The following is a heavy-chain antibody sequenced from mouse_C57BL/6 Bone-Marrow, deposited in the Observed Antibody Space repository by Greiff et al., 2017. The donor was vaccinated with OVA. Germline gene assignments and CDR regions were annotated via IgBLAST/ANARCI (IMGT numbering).Heavy chain of an antibody. Sequence: VKLVESGPGLVQPSQSLSITCTVSGFSLTSYGVHWVRQSPGKGLAWLGVIWSGGSTDYTAAFISRLSISKDNSKSQVFFKMNSLQADDTAIYYCARYDYGYAMYYWGQGTSVTVSS. V-gene: IGHV2-2*01. J-gene: IGHJ4*01. CDR3: ARYDYGYAMYY. CDR1: GFSLTSYG. D-gene: IGHD2-4*01. CDR2: IWSGGST.